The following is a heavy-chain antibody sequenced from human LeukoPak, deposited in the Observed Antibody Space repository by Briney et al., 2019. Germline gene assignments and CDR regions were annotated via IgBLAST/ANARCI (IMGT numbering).Heavy chain of an antibody. CDR3: ARPRGSGTDY. CDR2: IYYSGST. CDR1: GGSISSSSYY. D-gene: IGHD6-19*01. J-gene: IGHJ4*02. Sequence: SETLSLTCTVSGGSISSSSYYWGWIRQPPGKGLEWIGSIYYSGSTYYNPSLKSRVTISVDTSKNQFSLKLSSVTAADTAVYYYARPRGSGTDYWGQGTLVTVSS. V-gene: IGHV4-39*01.